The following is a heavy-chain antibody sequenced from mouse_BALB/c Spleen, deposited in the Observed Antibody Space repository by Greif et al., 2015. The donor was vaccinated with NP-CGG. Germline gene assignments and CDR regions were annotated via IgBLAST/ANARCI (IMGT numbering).Heavy chain of an antibody. CDR2: ISSGRSTI. CDR3: ARGPSARATSLDY. D-gene: IGHD3-1*01. V-gene: IGHV5-17*02. CDR1: GFTFSSFG. Sequence: DVMLVESGGGLVQPGGSRKLSCAASGFTFSSFGMHWVRQAPEKGLEWVAYISSGRSTIYYADTVKGRFTISRDNPKNTLFLQMTSLRSEDTAMYYCARGPSARATSLDYWGQGTSVTVSS. J-gene: IGHJ4*01.